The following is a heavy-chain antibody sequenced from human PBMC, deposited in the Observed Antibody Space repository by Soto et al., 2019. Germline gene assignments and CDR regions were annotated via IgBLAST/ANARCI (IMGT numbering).Heavy chain of an antibody. CDR2: VYHTGST. CDR1: GGSIRGDYY. V-gene: IGHV4-30-4*01. CDR3: SIEPYDITGNRLDE. J-gene: IGHJ4*02. Sequence: PSETLSLTCTVSGGSIRGDYYWDGIRQAPGPGLEWIGYVYHTGSTYHNPSLKSRGSISVDTSNNQFSLKLSSVTAADKAVYFFSIEPYDITGNRLDEWGQGSPVTVFS. D-gene: IGHD3-22*01.